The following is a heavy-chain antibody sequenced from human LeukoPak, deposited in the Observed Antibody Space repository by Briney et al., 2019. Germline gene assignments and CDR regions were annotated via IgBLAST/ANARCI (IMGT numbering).Heavy chain of an antibody. D-gene: IGHD2-15*01. CDR3: ARVVDDWDYFDF. J-gene: IGHJ4*02. Sequence: LGASVKVSCKASGYTFTGYYMHWVRQAPGEGLEWMGWINPNSGGTNYAQKFQGRVTMTRDTSNNTAYMELRRLRSDDTAVYYCARVVDDWDYFDFWGQGTLVTASS. CDR2: INPNSGGT. V-gene: IGHV1-2*03. CDR1: GYTFTGYY.